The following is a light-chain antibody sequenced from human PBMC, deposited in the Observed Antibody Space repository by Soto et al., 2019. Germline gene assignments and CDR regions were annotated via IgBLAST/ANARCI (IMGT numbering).Light chain of an antibody. V-gene: IGLV1-47*01. J-gene: IGLJ1*01. CDR1: SSNIGSNY. Sequence: QSVLPQPPSASGTPGQTVSISCSGSSSNIGSNYVSWYQQLPGTAPKLLIYRNNQRPSGVPERFSGSKSGTSASLAISGLRSEDEADYSCAAWDDRVRGPNYVFGTGTKVTVL. CDR2: RNN. CDR3: AAWDDRVRGPNYV.